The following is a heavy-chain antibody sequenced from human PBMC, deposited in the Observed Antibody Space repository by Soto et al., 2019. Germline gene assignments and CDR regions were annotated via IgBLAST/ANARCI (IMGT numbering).Heavy chain of an antibody. CDR2: ITSSSSYT. J-gene: IGHJ5*02. D-gene: IGHD1-26*01. CDR1: GFTFGDYY. V-gene: IGHV3-11*03. CDR3: HKYSGPLIMPAA. Sequence: GGSLRLSCAASGFTFGDYYMSWIRQAPGKGLEWVSYITSSSSYTNYADSVKGRFTISRDNAKNSLYPQMNSLKIEDTAVYYCHKYSGPLIMPAALGPGTLVTVSS.